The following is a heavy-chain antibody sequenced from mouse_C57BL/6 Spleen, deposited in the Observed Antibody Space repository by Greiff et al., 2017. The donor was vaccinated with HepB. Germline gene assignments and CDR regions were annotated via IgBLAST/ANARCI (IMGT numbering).Heavy chain of an antibody. CDR1: GFTFSDYG. Sequence: EVKLVESGGGLVKPGGSLKLSCAASGFTFSDYGMHWVRQAPEKGLEWVAYISSGSSTIYYADTVKGRFTISRDNAKNTLFLQMTSLRSEDTAMYYCARPPYYYGSSYAIDYWGQGTSVTVST. CDR2: ISSGSSTI. CDR3: ARPPYYYGSSYAIDY. D-gene: IGHD1-1*01. V-gene: IGHV5-17*01. J-gene: IGHJ4*01.